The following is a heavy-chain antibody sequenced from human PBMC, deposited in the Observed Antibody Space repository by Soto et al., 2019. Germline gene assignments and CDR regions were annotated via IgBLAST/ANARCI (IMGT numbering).Heavy chain of an antibody. V-gene: IGHV1-69*02. CDR1: GGTFSSYT. Sequence: QVQLVQSGAEVKKPGSSVKVSCTASGGTFSSYTISWVRQAPGQGLEWMGRIIPILGIANYAQKFQGRVTITADKSTSTAYMELSSLRSEDTAVYYCARVFYDILTGYYNWFDPWGQGTLVTVSS. CDR3: ARVFYDILTGYYNWFDP. CDR2: IIPILGIA. J-gene: IGHJ5*02. D-gene: IGHD3-9*01.